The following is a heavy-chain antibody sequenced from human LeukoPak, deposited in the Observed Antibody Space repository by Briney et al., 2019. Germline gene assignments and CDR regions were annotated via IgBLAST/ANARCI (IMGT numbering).Heavy chain of an antibody. Sequence: PGGSLRLSCAASGFTVSSNYMSWVRQGPGKGLEWVSIIYNGGGTYYADSVKGRFTISRDNSKNTLYLQMNSLRVEDTAIYYCARSHSTSWYRYDYWGQGTLVTVSS. CDR1: GFTVSSNY. CDR3: ARSHSTSWYRYDY. V-gene: IGHV3-53*01. D-gene: IGHD6-13*01. J-gene: IGHJ4*02. CDR2: IYNGGGT.